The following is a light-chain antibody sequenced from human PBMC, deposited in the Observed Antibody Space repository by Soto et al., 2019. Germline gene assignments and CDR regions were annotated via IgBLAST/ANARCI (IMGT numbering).Light chain of an antibody. CDR2: IAS. CDR3: QQFNSYSRT. V-gene: IGKV1-9*01. CDR1: QGIRSY. Sequence: DIQMTQPPSSLSASVGDRVTITCRASQGIRSYLAWYQQKPGEAPKLLISIASILQSGVPSRFSGSGSGTEFTLTITSLQPDDFATYYCQQFNSYSRTFGQGTKVDIK. J-gene: IGKJ1*01.